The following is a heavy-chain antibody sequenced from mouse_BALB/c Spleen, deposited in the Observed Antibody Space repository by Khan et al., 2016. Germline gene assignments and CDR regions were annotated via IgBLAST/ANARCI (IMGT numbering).Heavy chain of an antibody. CDR1: GYAFSSYW. CDR3: ARVSSAGYVAWFAY. Sequence: VQLQESGAELVRPGSSVKISCKASGYAFSSYWMNWVKQRPGQGLEWIGQIYPGDGDTNYNGKFKGKATLTADKSSSTAYMQLSSLTSEDSAVYFGARVSSAGYVAWFAYWGQGTLVTVSA. V-gene: IGHV1-80*01. CDR2: IYPGDGDT. D-gene: IGHD3-1*01. J-gene: IGHJ3*01.